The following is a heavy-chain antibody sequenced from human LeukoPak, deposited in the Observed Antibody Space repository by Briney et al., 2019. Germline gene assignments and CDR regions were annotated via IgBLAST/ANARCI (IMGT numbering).Heavy chain of an antibody. Sequence: SEILSLTCTVSGGSISSYFWSWIRQPPGKGLEWIGYIYNSGSTNYNPSLKSRVTISVDTAKNQFSLTLSYVTAADTAVYYCARGGYSYGYDDDFDYWGQGTLVTVSS. V-gene: IGHV4-59*01. D-gene: IGHD5-18*01. J-gene: IGHJ4*02. CDR3: ARGGYSYGYDDDFDY. CDR2: IYNSGST. CDR1: GGSISSYF.